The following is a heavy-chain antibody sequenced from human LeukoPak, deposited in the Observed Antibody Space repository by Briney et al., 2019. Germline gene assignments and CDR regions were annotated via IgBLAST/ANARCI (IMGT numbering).Heavy chain of an antibody. Sequence: ASVKVSCKASGGTFSSYAISWVRQAPGQGLEWMGGIIPIFGTANYAQKFQGRVTITADESTSTAYMELSSLRSEDTAVYYCARVMGLRYYDFWSGSYRFDYWGQGTLVTVSS. CDR3: ARVMGLRYYDFWSGSYRFDY. CDR2: IIPIFGTA. CDR1: GGTFSSYA. J-gene: IGHJ4*02. D-gene: IGHD3-3*01. V-gene: IGHV1-69*13.